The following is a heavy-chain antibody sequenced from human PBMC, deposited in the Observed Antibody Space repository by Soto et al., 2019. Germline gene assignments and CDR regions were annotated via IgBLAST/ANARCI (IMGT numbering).Heavy chain of an antibody. CDR2: IWLDGSER. CDR1: GFMFGTSG. CDR3: ARDASGTTSFLAS. V-gene: IGHV3-33*01. J-gene: IGHJ5*01. Sequence: GGSLRLSCEASGFMFGTSGMHWVRQAPGKGLEWVSGIWLDGSERYYSDSVKGRFTISRDNSKSTLFLQMNSLRVEDTAVYFCARDASGTTSFLASWGQGTLVTVSS. D-gene: IGHD1-1*01.